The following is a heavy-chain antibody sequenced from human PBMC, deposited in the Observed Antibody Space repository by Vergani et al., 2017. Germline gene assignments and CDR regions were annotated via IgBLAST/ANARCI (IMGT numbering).Heavy chain of an antibody. J-gene: IGHJ3*02. V-gene: IGHV3-11*01. D-gene: IGHD4-11*01. Sequence: QVQLVESGGGLVKPGGSLRLSCAASGFSFSDHYMTWLRQAPGKGLEWVSYMSNSGNTIEYADSVKGRFPISRDNAKSSLFLQMDSLRAEDTAVYYWARDHRDYSNYPGTFDIWGQGSMVTVSS. CDR3: ARDHRDYSNYPGTFDI. CDR1: GFSFSDHY. CDR2: MSNSGNTI.